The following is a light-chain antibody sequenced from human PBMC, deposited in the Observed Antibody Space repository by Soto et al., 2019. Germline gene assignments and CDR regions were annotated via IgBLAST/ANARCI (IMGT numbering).Light chain of an antibody. CDR3: CSYTSSTTLV. CDR2: EVS. CDR1: SSDVGGYNY. Sequence: QSALTQPASVSGSPGQSITISCTGTSSDVGGYNYVSWYQQHPGKAPKVMIYEVSNRPSGVSNRFSGSKSGNTASLTNSGLQAEDEADYYCCSYTSSTTLVFGGGTKLTVL. J-gene: IGLJ3*02. V-gene: IGLV2-14*01.